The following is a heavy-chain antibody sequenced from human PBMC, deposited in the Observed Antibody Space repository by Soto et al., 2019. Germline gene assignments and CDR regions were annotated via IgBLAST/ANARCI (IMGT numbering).Heavy chain of an antibody. Sequence: SETLSLTCSVSGVSVSDKTYYWSWIRQPPGKRLEWIGYVYYSGTTNYNPSLKSRVTISVDLSKNRFSLRLSSVTTADTALYYCARTPDVPNTLRSRYFFDYWGQGTLVT. CDR2: VYYSGTT. V-gene: IGHV4-61*01. CDR3: ARTPDVPNTLRSRYFFDY. CDR1: GVSVSDKTYY. J-gene: IGHJ4*02. D-gene: IGHD2-15*01.